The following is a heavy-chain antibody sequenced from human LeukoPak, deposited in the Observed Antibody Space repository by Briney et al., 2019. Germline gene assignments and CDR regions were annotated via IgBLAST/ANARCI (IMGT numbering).Heavy chain of an antibody. D-gene: IGHD6-19*01. CDR1: GGSISSSSYY. Sequence: SETLSLTCTVSGGSISSSSYYWGWIRQPPGKGLEWIGGVYYSGSTYYNPSLKSRVTISVDTSKNQFSLKLSSVTAADTAVYYCAIVYRGSGWYGDPFDYWGQGTLVTVSS. CDR2: VYYSGST. V-gene: IGHV4-39*07. J-gene: IGHJ4*02. CDR3: AIVYRGSGWYGDPFDY.